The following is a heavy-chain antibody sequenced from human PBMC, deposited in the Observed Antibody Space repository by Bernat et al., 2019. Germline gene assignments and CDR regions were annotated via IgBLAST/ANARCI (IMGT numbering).Heavy chain of an antibody. V-gene: IGHV3-11*05. CDR3: AGDYYGSANEGGNYGMDV. CDR1: GFTFSAYY. CDR2: ISSSSSYT. Sequence: QVQLVESGGGLVKPGGSLRLSCAASGFTFSAYYMSWIRQAPGKGLEWVSYISSSSSYTNYADSVKGRFTISRDNAKNSLYLQMNSLRAEDTAVYYCAGDYYGSANEGGNYGMDVWGQGTTVTVSS. D-gene: IGHD3-10*01. J-gene: IGHJ6*02.